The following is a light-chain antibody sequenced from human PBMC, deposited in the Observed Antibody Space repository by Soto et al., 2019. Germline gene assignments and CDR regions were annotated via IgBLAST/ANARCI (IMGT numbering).Light chain of an antibody. CDR2: SAS. CDR3: QQESNYPLT. V-gene: IGKV1-6*01. Sequence: IQMTQSQSSLSASVGDRVTITCRASQGVRDDVGWYQQKPGKAHKLLIYSASTLQSGVPSRFSGSGSGTDFTLTIRGLQPEDFATYYWQQESNYPLTFGGGTKVEIK. CDR1: QGVRDD. J-gene: IGKJ4*01.